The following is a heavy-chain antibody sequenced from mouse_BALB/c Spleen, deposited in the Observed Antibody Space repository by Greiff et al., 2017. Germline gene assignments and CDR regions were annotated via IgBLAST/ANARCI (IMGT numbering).Heavy chain of an antibody. CDR2: IDPENGNT. D-gene: IGHD2-14*01. CDR3: ALYYRYDDAMDY. J-gene: IGHJ4*01. CDR1: GFNIKDYY. V-gene: IGHV14-1*02. Sequence: EVKLMESGAELVRPGALVKLSCKASGFNIKDYYMHWVKQRPEQGLEWIGWIDPENGNTIYDPKFQGKASITADTSSNTAYLQLSSLTSEDTAVYYCALYYRYDDAMDYWGQGTSVTVSS.